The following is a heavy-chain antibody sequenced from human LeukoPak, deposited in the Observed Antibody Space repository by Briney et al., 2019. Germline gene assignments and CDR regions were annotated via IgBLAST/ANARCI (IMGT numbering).Heavy chain of an antibody. Sequence: PGGSLRLSCAASGFTFSGSAMHWVRQASRKGLEWVGRIRSKANSYATAYAASVKGRFTISRDDSKNTAYLQMNSLKTEDTAVYYCTRHYYDSSGYYHLDYWGQGTLVTVSS. V-gene: IGHV3-73*01. D-gene: IGHD3-22*01. CDR1: GFTFSGSA. J-gene: IGHJ4*02. CDR3: TRHYYDSSGYYHLDY. CDR2: IRSKANSYAT.